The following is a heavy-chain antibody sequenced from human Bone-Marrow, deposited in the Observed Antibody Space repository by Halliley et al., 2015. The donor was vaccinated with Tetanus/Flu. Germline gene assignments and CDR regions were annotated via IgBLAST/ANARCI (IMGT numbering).Heavy chain of an antibody. J-gene: IGHJ4*02. CDR3: ARAGASDYGIDL. CDR2: ISSSASTI. CDR1: GFTSGDYY. D-gene: IGHD4-17*01. V-gene: IGHV3-11*01. Sequence: SLRLSCIASGFTSGDYYMSWIRQAPGMGLEWISYISSSASTIYYAGSVRGRFTISRDNAKNSVFLQMNSLRAEDSAVYYCARAGASDYGIDLWGQGTLVTVSS.